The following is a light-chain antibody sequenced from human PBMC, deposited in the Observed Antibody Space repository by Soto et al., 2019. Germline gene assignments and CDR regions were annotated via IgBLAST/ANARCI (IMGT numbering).Light chain of an antibody. CDR3: QSYDSSLSGVV. J-gene: IGLJ2*01. V-gene: IGLV1-40*01. Sequence: QSALTQPPSVSGAPGQRVTISCTGSSSNIGAGYYVHWYQHLPGTAPKLLVYGDSNRPSGVPDRFSGSKSGTSASLAITGLQAEDEADYYCQSYDSSLSGVVFGGGTKVTVL. CDR2: GDS. CDR1: SSNIGAGYY.